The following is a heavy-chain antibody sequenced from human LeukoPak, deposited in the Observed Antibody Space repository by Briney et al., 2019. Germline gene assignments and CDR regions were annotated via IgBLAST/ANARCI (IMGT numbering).Heavy chain of an antibody. Sequence: GGSLRLSCAASGFTFSSYGMHWVRQAPGKGLEWVSYISSSGSTIYYADSVKGRFTISRDNAKNSLYLQMNSLRAEDTAVYYCARISGAVYYFDYWGQGTLVTVSS. CDR3: ARISGAVYYFDY. CDR1: GFTFSSYG. D-gene: IGHD2-8*02. V-gene: IGHV3-48*04. J-gene: IGHJ4*02. CDR2: ISSSGSTI.